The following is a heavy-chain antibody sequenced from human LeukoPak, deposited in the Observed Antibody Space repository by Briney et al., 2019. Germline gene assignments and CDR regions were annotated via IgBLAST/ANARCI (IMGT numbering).Heavy chain of an antibody. CDR3: ARLPGSGYFDY. Sequence: SGTLSLTCAVSGGSISSGPYYWGWIRQPPGKGLEWVATVYYTGSMYYNPSLKGRVTVSVDTSKNQFSLKLNSVTAADTAVYYCARLPGSGYFDYWGQGILVTVSS. V-gene: IGHV4-39*01. D-gene: IGHD3-22*01. CDR2: VYYTGSM. CDR1: GGSISSGPYY. J-gene: IGHJ4*02.